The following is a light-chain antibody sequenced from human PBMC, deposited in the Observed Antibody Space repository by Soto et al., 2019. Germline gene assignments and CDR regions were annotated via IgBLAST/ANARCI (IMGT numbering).Light chain of an antibody. CDR1: QNIRSR. CDR2: DAS. V-gene: IGKV1-5*01. J-gene: IGKJ1*01. CDR3: QHCDTYWA. Sequence: DFQMTQSPSTLSASVGDRVTITCRASQNIRSRLAWFQQKPGKAPKLLIYDASSLESGVPQRFSGSGSGTEFTLTISSLQTDDNATYYCQHCDTYWAFGQGTKVEVE.